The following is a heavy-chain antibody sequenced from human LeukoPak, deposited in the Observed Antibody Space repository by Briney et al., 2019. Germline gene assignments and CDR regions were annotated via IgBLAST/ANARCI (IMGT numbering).Heavy chain of an antibody. CDR2: ISSSSSTI. Sequence: PGGSLRLSCAASGFTFNNYIMNWVRQAPGKGLEWVSYISSSSSTIYYADSVKGRFTISRDNAKNSLYLQMNSLRAEDTAVYYCARHLSGITGYTYGRGIDYWGQGTLVTVSS. CDR3: ARHLSGITGYTYGRGIDY. V-gene: IGHV3-48*01. CDR1: GFTFNNYI. J-gene: IGHJ4*02. D-gene: IGHD5-18*01.